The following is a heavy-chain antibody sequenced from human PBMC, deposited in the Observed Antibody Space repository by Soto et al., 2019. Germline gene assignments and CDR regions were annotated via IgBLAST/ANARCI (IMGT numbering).Heavy chain of an antibody. CDR2: IYYSGST. Sequence: PSETLSLTCTVSGGSISSGDYYWSWIRQPPGKGLEWIGYIYYSGSTYYNPSLKSRVTISVDTSKNQFSLKLSSVTAADTAVYYCASRPGIAAADLYYFDYWGQGTLVTVSS. J-gene: IGHJ4*02. D-gene: IGHD6-13*01. V-gene: IGHV4-30-4*01. CDR3: ASRPGIAAADLYYFDY. CDR1: GGSISSGDYY.